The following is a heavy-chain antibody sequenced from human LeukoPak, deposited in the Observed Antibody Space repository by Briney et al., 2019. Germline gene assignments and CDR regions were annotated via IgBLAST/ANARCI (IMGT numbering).Heavy chain of an antibody. CDR1: GYTFTSYY. CDR3: ASSDGGYDSSGYYYDYYGMDV. J-gene: IGHJ6*02. V-gene: IGHV1-46*01. Sequence: ASVTVSRTASGYTFTSYYMHWVRPAPGQGLEWMGIINPSGGSTSYAQKFQGRVTMTRDTSTSTVYMELSSLRSEDTAVYYCASSDGGYDSSGYYYDYYGMDVWGQGTTVTVSS. D-gene: IGHD3-22*01. CDR2: INPSGGST.